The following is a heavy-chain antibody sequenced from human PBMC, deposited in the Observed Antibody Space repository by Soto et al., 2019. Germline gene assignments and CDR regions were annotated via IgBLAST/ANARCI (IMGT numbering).Heavy chain of an antibody. Sequence: QVQLVQSGAEMKEPGSSVKVSCKTSGGTFSSSAISWLRQAPGQGLEWMGGIIPLFRTPDYAQKFQGRDTIAADESASTDYRELSSLRSEDTAVYYCARDNDRLQLGGNYYYILDVWGQGTTITVSS. CDR1: GGTFSSSA. CDR3: ARDNDRLQLGGNYYYILDV. V-gene: IGHV1-69*12. J-gene: IGHJ6*02. D-gene: IGHD4-4*01. CDR2: IIPLFRTP.